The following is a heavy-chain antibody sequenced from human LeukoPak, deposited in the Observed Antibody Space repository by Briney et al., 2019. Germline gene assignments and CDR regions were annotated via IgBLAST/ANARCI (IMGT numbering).Heavy chain of an antibody. CDR1: GGSISSYY. D-gene: IGHD4-17*01. CDR2: IYYSGST. J-gene: IGHJ4*02. V-gene: IGHV4-59*12. CDR3: ARVGLYGDSPTTFDY. Sequence: SETLSLTCTVSGGSISSYYWSWIRQPPGKGLEWIGYIYYSGSTNYNPSLKSRVTISVDTSKNQFSLKLSSVTAADTAVYYCARVGLYGDSPTTFDYWGQGTLVTVSS.